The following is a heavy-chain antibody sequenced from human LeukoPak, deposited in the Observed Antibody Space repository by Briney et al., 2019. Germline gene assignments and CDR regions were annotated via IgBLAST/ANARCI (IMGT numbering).Heavy chain of an antibody. CDR3: ARWGSSNWWEHLGDY. CDR1: GYTFASHG. D-gene: IGHD2-8*02. Sequence: ASVRVSCKASGYTFASHGFSWVRQAPGQGLEWMGWISGLKGTTNYAQKFQDRVTMTTDTSTSTAYMELRSLRSDDTAVYYCARWGSSNWWEHLGDYWGQGTLVTVSP. J-gene: IGHJ4*02. V-gene: IGHV1-18*01. CDR2: ISGLKGTT.